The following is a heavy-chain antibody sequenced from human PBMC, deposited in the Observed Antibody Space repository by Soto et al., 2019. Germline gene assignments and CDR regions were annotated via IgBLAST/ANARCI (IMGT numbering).Heavy chain of an antibody. CDR2: IGTAGDT. CDR3: ARDPLYDYGDLSHVFDI. CDR1: VLTVSSYD. Sequence: CGSLRLSCAASVLTVSSYDMHWVCQATGKGLEWVSAIGTAGDTYYPGSVKGRFTISRENAKYSLYLQMNSLRAGDTAVYYCARDPLYDYGDLSHVFDIWGQGTMVTVSS. J-gene: IGHJ3*02. V-gene: IGHV3-13*04. D-gene: IGHD4-17*01.